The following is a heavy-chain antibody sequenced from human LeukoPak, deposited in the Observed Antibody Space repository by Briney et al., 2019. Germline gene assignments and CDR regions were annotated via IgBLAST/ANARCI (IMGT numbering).Heavy chain of an antibody. J-gene: IGHJ3*02. D-gene: IGHD6-25*01. Sequence: QSGGSLRLSCAASGFTFSSYAMHWVRQAPGKGLEWVAVISYDGSNKYYADSVKGRFTISRDNSKNTLYLQMNSLRAEDTAVYYCARDGSGNAYDIWGQGTMVTVSS. V-gene: IGHV3-30-3*01. CDR3: ARDGSGNAYDI. CDR2: ISYDGSNK. CDR1: GFTFSSYA.